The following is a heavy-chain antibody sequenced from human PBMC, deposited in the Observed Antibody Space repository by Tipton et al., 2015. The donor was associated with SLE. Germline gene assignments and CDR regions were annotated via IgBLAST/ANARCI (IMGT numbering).Heavy chain of an antibody. V-gene: IGHV4-31*03. CDR2: IYYSGTT. CDR3: ARGYCSSTSCYYYYMDV. J-gene: IGHJ6*03. D-gene: IGHD2-2*01. CDR1: GGSIISNGYY. Sequence: TLSLTCTVSGGSIISNGYYWSWIRQHPGKGLEWIGYIYYSGTTYYNPSLKSRLTISVDTSKNQFSLKLSSVTAADTAVYYCARGYCSSTSCYYYYMDVWGKGTTVTVSS.